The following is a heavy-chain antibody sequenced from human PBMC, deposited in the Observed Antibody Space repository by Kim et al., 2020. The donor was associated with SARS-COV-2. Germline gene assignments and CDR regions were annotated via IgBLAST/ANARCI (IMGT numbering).Heavy chain of an antibody. Sequence: GGSLRLSCLASGFTFGSGLTFNYYAMGWVRQAPGKGLEFVSGISGSGRTTFSAASVRGRFTIPRDNSNNMLYLQMDSLRADDTAVYYCVKDRGATFFEGNWYFDLWGRGTRVTVSS. J-gene: IGHJ2*01. CDR1: GFTFGSGLTFNYYA. CDR3: VKDRGATFFEGNWYFDL. D-gene: IGHD1-26*01. CDR2: ISGSGRTT. V-gene: IGHV3-23*01.